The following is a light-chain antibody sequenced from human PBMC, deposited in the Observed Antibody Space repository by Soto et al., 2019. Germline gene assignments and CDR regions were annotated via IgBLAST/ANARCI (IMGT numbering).Light chain of an antibody. Sequence: QSVLTQPPSVSGAPGLRVTISCTGSSSNIGAGYNVHWYQQLPGTAPKLLIFGNSNRPSGVPDRFSGSKSGTSASLAITGRQAEDEADYYCQSYDSSLSGWVFGGGTKLTVL. J-gene: IGLJ3*02. CDR1: SSNIGAGYN. CDR3: QSYDSSLSGWV. CDR2: GNS. V-gene: IGLV1-40*01.